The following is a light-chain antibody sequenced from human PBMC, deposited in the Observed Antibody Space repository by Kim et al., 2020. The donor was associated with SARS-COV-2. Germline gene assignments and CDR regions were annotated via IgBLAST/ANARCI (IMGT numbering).Light chain of an antibody. CDR2: AAS. V-gene: IGKV1-39*01. Sequence: DIQMTQSPSSLSASVGDRVTITCRASQSISTYLNWYQQRPGKAPKLLIYAASSLPSGVPSRFSGSGSGTDFTLTISSLQPEDFATYSCQQGYSTFGQGTKLEI. CDR1: QSISTY. J-gene: IGKJ2*01. CDR3: QQGYST.